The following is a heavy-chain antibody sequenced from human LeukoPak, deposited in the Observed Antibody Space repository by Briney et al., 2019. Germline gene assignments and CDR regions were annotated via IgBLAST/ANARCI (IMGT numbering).Heavy chain of an antibody. J-gene: IGHJ6*03. CDR1: GFTFSSYW. CDR2: IKQDGSEK. D-gene: IGHD6-13*01. V-gene: IGHV3-7*01. CDR3: ARAPYSSSWNLYYYYYMDV. Sequence: PGGSLRLSCAASGFTFSSYWMSWVRQAPGKGLEWVANIKQDGSEKYYVGSVKGRFTISRDNAKNSLYLQMNSLRAEDPAVYYCARAPYSSSWNLYYYYYMDVWGKGTTVTVSS.